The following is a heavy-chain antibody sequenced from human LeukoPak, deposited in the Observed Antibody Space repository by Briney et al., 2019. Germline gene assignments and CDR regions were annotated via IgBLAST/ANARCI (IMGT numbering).Heavy chain of an antibody. J-gene: IGHJ5*02. CDR3: AKDWHILTVQNCFDP. Sequence: GASVNVSCKASGYTFNNYSISWVRQAPGQGLEWMGWVSPYNGDTNYAQKFQVIVTMSTAPSTNTAYMELRSLRFDDTAIYYCAKDWHILTVQNCFDPWGQGTLVTVSS. V-gene: IGHV1-18*01. D-gene: IGHD3-9*01. CDR1: GYTFNNYS. CDR2: VSPYNGDT.